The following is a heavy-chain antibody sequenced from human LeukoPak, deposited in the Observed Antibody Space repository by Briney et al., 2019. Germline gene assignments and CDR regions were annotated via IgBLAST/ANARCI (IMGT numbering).Heavy chain of an antibody. CDR3: AKDLYSSSWFSAPGCADY. V-gene: IGHV3-43D*03. J-gene: IGHJ4*02. D-gene: IGHD6-13*01. Sequence: PGGSLRLSCAASGFTFDDYAMHWVRQAPGKGLEWVSLISWDGGSTYYADSVKGRFTISRDNSKNSLYLQMNSLRAEDTALYYCAKDLYSSSWFSAPGCADYWGQGTLVTVSS. CDR2: ISWDGGST. CDR1: GFTFDDYA.